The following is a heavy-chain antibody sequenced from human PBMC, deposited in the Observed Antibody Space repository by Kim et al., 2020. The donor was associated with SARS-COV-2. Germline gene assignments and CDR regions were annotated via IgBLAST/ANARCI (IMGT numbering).Heavy chain of an antibody. CDR2: INHSGST. V-gene: IGHV4-34*01. CDR3: ARILVQWFPNRGGLFDY. J-gene: IGHJ4*02. Sequence: SETLSLTCAVYGGSFSGYYWSWIRQPPGKGLEWIGEINHSGSTKYNPSLKSRVTISVDTSKNQFSLKLSSVTAADTAVYYCARILVQWFPNRGGLFDYWGQGTLVTVSS. CDR1: GGSFSGYY. D-gene: IGHD3-22*01.